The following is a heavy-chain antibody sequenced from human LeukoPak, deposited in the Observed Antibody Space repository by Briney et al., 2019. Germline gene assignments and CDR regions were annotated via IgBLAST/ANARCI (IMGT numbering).Heavy chain of an antibody. D-gene: IGHD2-21*02. CDR2: TFYSGNA. CDR1: GGSINFYY. CDR3: ARGGQPLLGNWFDP. J-gene: IGHJ5*02. V-gene: IGHV4-59*08. Sequence: PSETLSLTCTVSGGSINFYYWHWMRQPPGRGLEWIGHTFYSGNAKYNPSLESRVTISVDRSKNQISLNLSSVTAADTAVYYCARGGQPLLGNWFDPWGRGTLVTVSS.